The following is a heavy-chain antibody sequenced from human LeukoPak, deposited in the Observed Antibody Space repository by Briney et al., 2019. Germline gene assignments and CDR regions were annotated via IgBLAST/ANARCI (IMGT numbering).Heavy chain of an antibody. D-gene: IGHD6-13*01. V-gene: IGHV1-8*01. CDR1: GYTFTSYD. CDR2: MNPNRGDT. CDR3: ARAPIAAALHGMDV. Sequence: ASVKVSCKASGYTFTSYDIHWVRQATGQGLEWMGRMNPNRGDTDYAQKFQGRVTMTRDTSISTAYMELSSLRSEDTAVYYCARAPIAAALHGMDVWGQGTTVTVSS. J-gene: IGHJ6*02.